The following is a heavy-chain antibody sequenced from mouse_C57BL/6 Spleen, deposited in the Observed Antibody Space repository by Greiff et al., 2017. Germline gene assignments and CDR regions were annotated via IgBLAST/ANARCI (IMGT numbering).Heavy chain of an antibody. CDR1: GFTFTDYY. D-gene: IGHD2-2*01. V-gene: IGHV7-3*01. Sequence: EVKVVESGGGLVQPGGSLSLSCAASGFTFTDYYMSWVRQPPGKALEWLGFIRNKANGYTTEYSASVKGRFTISRDNSQSILYLQMNALRAEDSATYYCAWGYYDAMDYWGQGTSVTVSS. J-gene: IGHJ4*01. CDR3: AWGYYDAMDY. CDR2: IRNKANGYTT.